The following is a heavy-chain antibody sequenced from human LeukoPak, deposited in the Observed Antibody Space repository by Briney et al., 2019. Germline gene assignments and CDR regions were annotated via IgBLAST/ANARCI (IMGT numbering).Heavy chain of an antibody. Sequence: AGSLRLSCAASGCTFSSYCMSWGRQAPGKGLEWGANIKQDGSEKYYVDSVKGRFTISRDNAKNSLYLQMNSLRAEDTAVYYCARVGYSYDRAFDYWGQGTLVTVSS. CDR2: IKQDGSEK. D-gene: IGHD5-18*01. J-gene: IGHJ4*02. CDR1: GCTFSSYC. V-gene: IGHV3-7*05. CDR3: ARVGYSYDRAFDY.